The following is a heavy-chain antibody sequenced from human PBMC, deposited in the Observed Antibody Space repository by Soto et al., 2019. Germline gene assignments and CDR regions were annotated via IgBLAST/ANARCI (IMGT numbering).Heavy chain of an antibody. Sequence: GGSLRLSCAASGFTFSSYAMHWVRQAPGKGLEWVAVISYDGSNKYYADSVKGRFTISRDNSKNTLYLQMNSLRAEDTAVYYCARDPIVGATYFDYWGQGTLVTVSS. D-gene: IGHD1-26*01. CDR1: GFTFSSYA. J-gene: IGHJ4*02. CDR3: ARDPIVGATYFDY. CDR2: ISYDGSNK. V-gene: IGHV3-30-3*01.